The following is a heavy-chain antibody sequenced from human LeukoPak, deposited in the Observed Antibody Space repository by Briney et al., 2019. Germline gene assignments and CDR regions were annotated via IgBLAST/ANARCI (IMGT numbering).Heavy chain of an antibody. V-gene: IGHV4-59*01. CDR1: GGSISSYY. D-gene: IGHD6-19*01. CDR2: IYNRGST. CDR3: ARDRPGIAVAGDAFDI. J-gene: IGHJ3*02. Sequence: PSGTLSLTCTVSGGSISSYYWSWIRQPPGKGLEWIGYIYNRGSTTYNPSLKSRVTISVDTSKNQFSLKLGSVTAADTAVYYCARDRPGIAVAGDAFDIWGQGTMVTVSS.